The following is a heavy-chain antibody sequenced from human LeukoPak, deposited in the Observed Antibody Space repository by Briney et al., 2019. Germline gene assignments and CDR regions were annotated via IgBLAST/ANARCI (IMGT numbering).Heavy chain of an antibody. CDR1: GGSISDDGYY. Sequence: SQTLSLTCTVSGGSISDDGYYWSWIRQLPGKGLEWIGHTYYGGTTEYNPSLESRITISVATSKTQFSLKLNSVTAADTAVYYCARGGATVTDYWGQGNLVTVSS. CDR2: TYYGGTT. V-gene: IGHV4-31*03. CDR3: ARGGATVTDY. J-gene: IGHJ4*02. D-gene: IGHD4-17*01.